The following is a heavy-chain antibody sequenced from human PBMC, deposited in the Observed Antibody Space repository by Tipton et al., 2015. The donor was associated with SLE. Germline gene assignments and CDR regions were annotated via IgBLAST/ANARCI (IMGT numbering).Heavy chain of an antibody. J-gene: IGHJ6*02. D-gene: IGHD1-7*01. CDR1: GFTFSSYS. CDR2: ISSSSSTI. Sequence: SLRLSCAASGFTFSSYSMNWVRQAPGKGLEWVSYISSSSSTIYYADSVKGRFTISRDNAKNSLYLQMNSLRAEDTAVYYCARGGRITGTKGGGMDVWGQGTTVTVSS. V-gene: IGHV3-48*01. CDR3: ARGGRITGTKGGGMDV.